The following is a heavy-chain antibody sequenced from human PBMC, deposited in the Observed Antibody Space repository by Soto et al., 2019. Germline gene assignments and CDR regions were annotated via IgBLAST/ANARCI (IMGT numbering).Heavy chain of an antibody. Sequence: EVQLLGSGGGWVQPGGSLRLSCAASGFTFSSYAMSWVRQAPGKGLEWVSLISGSGGTTYYADSVKGRFTISRDNPKNTLYLQMNSFRAEYTAVYYCAKEIDVLTGYYHVHWGQGTLVTVSS. CDR1: GFTFSSYA. CDR2: ISGSGGTT. CDR3: AKEIDVLTGYYHVH. D-gene: IGHD3-9*01. J-gene: IGHJ4*02. V-gene: IGHV3-23*01.